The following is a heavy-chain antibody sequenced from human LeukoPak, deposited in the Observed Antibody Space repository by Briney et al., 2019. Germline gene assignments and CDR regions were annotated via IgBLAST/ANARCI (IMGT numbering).Heavy chain of an antibody. Sequence: GGSLRLSCEASGFTFNTYSMSWARQAPGKGLEWVSAISGSGGSTYYADSVKGRFTISRDNSKNTLYLQMNSLRAEDTAVYYCAKEGSSSSWGQGTLVTVSS. CDR2: ISGSGGST. CDR1: GFTFNTYS. CDR3: AKEGSSSS. D-gene: IGHD6-19*01. V-gene: IGHV3-23*01. J-gene: IGHJ5*02.